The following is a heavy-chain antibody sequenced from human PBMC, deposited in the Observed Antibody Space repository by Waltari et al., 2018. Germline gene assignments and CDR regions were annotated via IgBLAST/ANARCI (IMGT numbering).Heavy chain of an antibody. CDR1: GFSVHTTY. CDR3: ARGIGVVVIPAALAGYGMDV. D-gene: IGHD2-2*01. CDR2: IYSGGDM. Sequence: EVQLVETGGGLIQPGGSLRLSCAASGFSVHTTYMSWVRQDPGKGLAWISTIYSGGDMYYDETVKGRFFISTDSSKNTVHLQRNSLRGEDTAVYYCARGIGVVVIPAALAGYGMDVWGQGTSVTVSS. V-gene: IGHV3-53*02. J-gene: IGHJ6*02.